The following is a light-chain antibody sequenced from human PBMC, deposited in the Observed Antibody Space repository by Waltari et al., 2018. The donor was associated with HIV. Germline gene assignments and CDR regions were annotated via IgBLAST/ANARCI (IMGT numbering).Light chain of an antibody. CDR1: SSDVGSYNL. J-gene: IGLJ3*02. V-gene: IGLV2-23*01. CDR3: CSYAGGSTWV. CDR2: EAS. Sequence: QSALTQPASVSGSPGQSITISCTGTSSDVGSYNLVSWYQQHPGKAPKVMIHEASKRPAGVSNRFSGSRSGNTASLTISGLQAEDEADYYCCSYAGGSTWVFGGGTKVTVL.